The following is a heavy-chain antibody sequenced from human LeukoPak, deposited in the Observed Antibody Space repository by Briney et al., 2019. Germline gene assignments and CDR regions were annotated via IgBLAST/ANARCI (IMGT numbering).Heavy chain of an antibody. J-gene: IGHJ4*02. CDR3: ATSLISIAVAGTSDY. V-gene: IGHV3-23*01. CDR2: ISGSGGST. D-gene: IGHD6-19*01. CDR1: GFTFSSYA. Sequence: GGSLRLSCAASGFTFSSYAMSWVRQAPGKGLEWVSAISGSGGSTYYADSVKGRFTISRDNSENTLYLQMNSLRAEDTAVYYCATSLISIAVAGTSDYWGQGTLVTVSS.